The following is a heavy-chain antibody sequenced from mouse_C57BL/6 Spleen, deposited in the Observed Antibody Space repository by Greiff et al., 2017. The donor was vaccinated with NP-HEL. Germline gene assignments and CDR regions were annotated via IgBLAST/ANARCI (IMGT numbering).Heavy chain of an antibody. V-gene: IGHV5-4*01. Sequence: EVQRVESGGGLVKPGGSLKLSCAASGFTFSSYAMSWVRQTPEKRLEWVATISDGGSYTYYPDNVKGRFTISRDNAKNNLYLQMSHLKSEDTAMYYCARDRETMVTPFDYWGQGTTLTVSS. J-gene: IGHJ2*01. CDR1: GFTFSSYA. CDR3: ARDRETMVTPFDY. CDR2: ISDGGSYT. D-gene: IGHD2-2*01.